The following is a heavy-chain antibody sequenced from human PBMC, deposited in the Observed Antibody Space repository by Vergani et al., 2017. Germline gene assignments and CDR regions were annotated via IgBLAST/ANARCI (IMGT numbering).Heavy chain of an antibody. J-gene: IGHJ5*02. CDR3: ARHSTVEWLVKLGWIDP. CDR2: IYYSGST. V-gene: IGHV4-39*01. CDR1: GASIRSSNYY. Sequence: QLQLQESGPGLVKPSATLSLTCSVSGASIRSSNYYRGWIRQPPGKGLEWIASIYYSGSTYYNPSLKSRVTISVDTSKNQFSLKLSSVTAADTAVYFCARHSTVEWLVKLGWIDPWGQGILVTVSP. D-gene: IGHD6-19*01.